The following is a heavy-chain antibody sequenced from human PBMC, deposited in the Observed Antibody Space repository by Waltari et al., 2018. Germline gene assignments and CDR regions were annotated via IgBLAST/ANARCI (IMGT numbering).Heavy chain of an antibody. CDR3: ARAPPRYSGYEYYFDY. D-gene: IGHD5-12*01. Sequence: QVQLVQSGAEVKKPGSSVKVSCKASGGTFSSYAISWVRQAPGQGLEWMGGIIPIFGTANYAQKFQGRVTITADESTSTAYMEVSSLRSEDTAVYYCARAPPRYSGYEYYFDYWGQGTLVTVSS. CDR1: GGTFSSYA. J-gene: IGHJ4*02. CDR2: IIPIFGTA. V-gene: IGHV1-69*12.